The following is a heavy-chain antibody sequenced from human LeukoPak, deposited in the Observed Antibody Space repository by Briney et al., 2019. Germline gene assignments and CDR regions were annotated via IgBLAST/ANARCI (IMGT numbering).Heavy chain of an antibody. Sequence: ASVKVSCKASGYTFTSYGISWVRQAPGQGLEFMGWVSAYNSNTNYSHKLQGRVTMTTDNSTRQAYMELRSLGSDDTAVYYCAGDPEGTVWFGENWFDPWGQGTLVTVSS. CDR3: AGDPEGTVWFGENWFDP. V-gene: IGHV1-18*01. CDR2: VSAYNSNT. J-gene: IGHJ5*02. D-gene: IGHD3-10*01. CDR1: GYTFTSYG.